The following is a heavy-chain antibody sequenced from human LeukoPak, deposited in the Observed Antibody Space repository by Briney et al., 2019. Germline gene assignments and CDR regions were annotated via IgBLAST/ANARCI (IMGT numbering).Heavy chain of an antibody. CDR2: INPNSGGT. J-gene: IGHJ6*02. CDR3: ARDLVAVHYYDSSGYYYYGMDV. D-gene: IGHD3-22*01. CDR1: GYTFTCYY. Sequence: ASVKVSCKASGYTFTCYYMHWVRQAPGQGLELMGWINPNSGGTNYAQKFQGRVTMTRDTSISTAYMELSRLRSDDTAVYYCARDLVAVHYYDSSGYYYYGMDVWGQGTTVTVSS. V-gene: IGHV1-2*02.